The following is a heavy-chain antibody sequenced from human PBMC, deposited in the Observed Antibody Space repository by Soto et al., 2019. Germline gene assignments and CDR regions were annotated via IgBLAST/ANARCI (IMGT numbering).Heavy chain of an antibody. D-gene: IGHD2-8*01. V-gene: IGHV3-30*18. CDR3: AKDFAVLMVYALDY. CDR1: GFTFSSYG. J-gene: IGHJ4*02. CDR2: ISYDGSNK. Sequence: LRLSCAASGFTFSSYGMHWVRQAPGKGLEWVAVISYDGSNKYYADSVKGRFTISRDNSKNTLYLQMNSLRAEDTAVYYCAKDFAVLMVYALDYWGQGTLVTVSS.